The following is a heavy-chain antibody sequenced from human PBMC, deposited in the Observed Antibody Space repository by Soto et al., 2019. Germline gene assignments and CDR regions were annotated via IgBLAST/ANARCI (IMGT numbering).Heavy chain of an antibody. Sequence: HPGGSLRLSCAASGFTFSSYGMHWVRQAPGKGLEWVAVISYDGSNKYYADSVKGRFTISRDNSKNTLYLQMNSLRAEDTAVYYCAKAIVDNWFDPWGQGTLVTVSS. CDR1: GFTFSSYG. V-gene: IGHV3-30*18. D-gene: IGHD3-16*02. CDR3: AKAIVDNWFDP. J-gene: IGHJ5*02. CDR2: ISYDGSNK.